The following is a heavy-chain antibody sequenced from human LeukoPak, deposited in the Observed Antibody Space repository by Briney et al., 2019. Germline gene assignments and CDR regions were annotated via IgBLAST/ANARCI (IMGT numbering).Heavy chain of an antibody. CDR1: GYTFTSYG. D-gene: IGHD6-19*01. CDR3: ARDRGYSSGWPYGMDV. J-gene: IGHJ6*02. CDR2: ISAYNGNT. V-gene: IGHV1-18*01. Sequence: ASVKVSCKASGYTFTSYGISWVRQSPGQGLEWMGWISAYNGNTNYAQKLQGRVTMTTDTSTSTAYMELRSLRSDDTAVYYCARDRGYSSGWPYGMDVWGQGTTVTVSS.